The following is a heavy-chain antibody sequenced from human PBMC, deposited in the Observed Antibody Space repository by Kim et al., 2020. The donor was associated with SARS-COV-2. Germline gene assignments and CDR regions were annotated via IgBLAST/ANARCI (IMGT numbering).Heavy chain of an antibody. Sequence: GGSLRLSCAASGFTFSSYAMHWVRQAPGKGLEWVAVISYDGSNKYYADSVKGRFTISRHNSKNTLYLQMNSLRAEDTAVYYCARSIAGSYYYGMDVWGQG. J-gene: IGHJ6*02. D-gene: IGHD6-6*01. CDR3: ARSIAGSYYYGMDV. CDR2: ISYDGSNK. CDR1: GFTFSSYA. V-gene: IGHV3-30-3*01.